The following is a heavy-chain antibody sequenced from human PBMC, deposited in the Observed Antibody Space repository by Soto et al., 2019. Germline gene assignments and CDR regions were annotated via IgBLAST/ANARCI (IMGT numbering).Heavy chain of an antibody. Sequence: PSETLSLTCTVSGGSISSSSYYWGWIRQPPGKGLEWIGSIYYSGSTYYNPSLKSRVTISVDTSKNQFSLKLSSVTAADTAVYYCARLGITMIHNRAFDIWGQGTMVTVSS. CDR2: IYYSGST. CDR3: ARLGITMIHNRAFDI. CDR1: GGSISSSSYY. J-gene: IGHJ3*02. D-gene: IGHD3-22*01. V-gene: IGHV4-39*01.